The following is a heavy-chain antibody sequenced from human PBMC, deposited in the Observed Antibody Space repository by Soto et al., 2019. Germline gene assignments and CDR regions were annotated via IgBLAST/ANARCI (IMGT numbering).Heavy chain of an antibody. D-gene: IGHD2-8*01. CDR2: IIPILGLA. J-gene: IGHJ4*02. V-gene: IGHV1-69*04. Sequence: QVQLVQSGAEVKKPGSSVKVSCKASGGTVSSYTISSERLAAGQGLDRMGSIIPILGLANYAQKFQRRVTVTADKSARTALMELSSLSAEESDVYFCAGGTHCVFTLDYWGQGTLVTVSS. CDR3: AGGTHCVFTLDY. CDR1: GGTVSSYT.